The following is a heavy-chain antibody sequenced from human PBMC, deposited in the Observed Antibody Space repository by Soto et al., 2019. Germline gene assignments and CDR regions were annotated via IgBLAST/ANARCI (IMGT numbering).Heavy chain of an antibody. Sequence: SETLSLTCSVSGGSISSNNLYWGWIRQPPGKGLEWIGNIYYSGSTYYNPSLKSRVTISVDTSKNQFSLKVSSVTAADTAVYYCARHAYGDYRHLAYWGQGTLVTVSS. CDR1: GGSISSNNLY. V-gene: IGHV4-39*01. D-gene: IGHD4-17*01. CDR3: ARHAYGDYRHLAY. CDR2: IYYSGST. J-gene: IGHJ4*02.